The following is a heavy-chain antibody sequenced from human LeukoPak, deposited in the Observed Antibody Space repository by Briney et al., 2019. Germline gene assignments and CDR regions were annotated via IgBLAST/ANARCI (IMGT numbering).Heavy chain of an antibody. V-gene: IGHV4-34*01. CDR3: ARGRCSGGSCYSGRYFDY. J-gene: IGHJ4*02. CDR2: INHSGST. Sequence: SETLSLTCAVYGGSFSGYYWSWIRQPPGKGLEWIGEINHSGSTNYNPSLKSRVTISVDTSKNQFSLKLSSVNAADTAVYYCARGRCSGGSCYSGRYFDYWGQGTLVTVSS. CDR1: GGSFSGYY. D-gene: IGHD2-15*01.